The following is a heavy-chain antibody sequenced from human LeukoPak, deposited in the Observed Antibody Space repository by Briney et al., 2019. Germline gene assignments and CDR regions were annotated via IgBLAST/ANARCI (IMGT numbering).Heavy chain of an antibody. D-gene: IGHD2-15*01. V-gene: IGHV3-23*01. CDR2: ISGSGGST. CDR3: AKSGLNRFDY. J-gene: IGHJ4*02. Sequence: GGSLRLSCVVSGFTFSSYSMSWVRQAPGKGLEWVSTISGSGGSTNHADSVKGRFTISRDDSKNTLYLQMNSLRAEDTAVYYCAKSGLNRFDYWGQGTLVTVSS. CDR1: GFTFSSYS.